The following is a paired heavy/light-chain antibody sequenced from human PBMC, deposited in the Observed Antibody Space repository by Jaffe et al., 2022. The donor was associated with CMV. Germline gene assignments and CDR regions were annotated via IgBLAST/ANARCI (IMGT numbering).Light chain of an antibody. Sequence: DIVMTQSPLSLPVTPGEPASISCRSSQSLLHINGYNYLDWYLQKPGQSPQLLIYLGSNRASGVPDRFSGSGSGTDFTLKISRVEAEDVGVYYCMQALQTLTFGQGTRLEIK. CDR1: QSLLHINGYNY. V-gene: IGKV2-28*01. CDR2: LGS. CDR3: MQALQTLT. J-gene: IGKJ5*01.
Heavy chain of an antibody. CDR1: GFTFSDFY. J-gene: IGHJ6*02. D-gene: IGHD6-13*01. Sequence: QAQLVESGGGLVKPGGSLRLSCVASGFTFSDFYMSWIRQAPGKGLEWVSYISSSGGTINYADSVKGRFTISRDNAKNSLFLQMKNLRAGDTAVYYCARGRGAAAGRAYYYYYGMDVWGQGTAATVSS. V-gene: IGHV3-11*01. CDR3: ARGRGAAAGRAYYYYYGMDV. CDR2: ISSSGGTI.